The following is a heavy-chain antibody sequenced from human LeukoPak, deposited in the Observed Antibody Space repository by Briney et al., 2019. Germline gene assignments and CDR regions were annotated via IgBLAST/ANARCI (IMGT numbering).Heavy chain of an antibody. CDR2: INPNSGNT. CDR1: GYTLTAYY. CDR3: ARDRNYGSGSYGIGWFDP. V-gene: IGHV1-2*02. J-gene: IGHJ5*02. D-gene: IGHD3-10*01. Sequence: ASLKVSCKAPGYTLTAYYMHWVRQAPGQGLEWMGWINPNSGNTNYAQKFQGRVTMTTDTSISTAYMELSRLRSDDTAVYYCARDRNYGSGSYGIGWFDPWGQGTLVTVSS.